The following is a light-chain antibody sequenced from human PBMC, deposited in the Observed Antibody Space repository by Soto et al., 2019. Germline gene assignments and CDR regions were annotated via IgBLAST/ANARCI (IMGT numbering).Light chain of an antibody. CDR1: SSDVGSYNL. V-gene: IGLV2-23*01. J-gene: IGLJ1*01. CDR3: CSYASRDTYV. CDR2: EAN. Sequence: QSALTQPASVSGSPGQSITISCTGTSSDVGSYNLVSWYQQHPGKAPKLIIYEANKRHSGISNRFSGPESGNTASLTISGLQPEDEADYYCCSYASRDTYVFGTGTKVTVL.